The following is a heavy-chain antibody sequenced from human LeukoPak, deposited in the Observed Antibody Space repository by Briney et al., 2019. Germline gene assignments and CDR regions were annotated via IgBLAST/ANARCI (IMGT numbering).Heavy chain of an antibody. CDR2: INPNSGGT. CDR1: GYTFTDYY. Sequence: ASVKVSCKTSGYTFTDYYLHWVRQAPGQGLEWMGWINPNSGGTSSAQKFQGRFIMTRDTSITTVYMEVAWLTSEDTAIYYCARADRLDGTPYLIGPWGQGTLVTVSS. CDR3: ARADRLDGTPYLIGP. D-gene: IGHD2-21*01. V-gene: IGHV1-2*02. J-gene: IGHJ5*02.